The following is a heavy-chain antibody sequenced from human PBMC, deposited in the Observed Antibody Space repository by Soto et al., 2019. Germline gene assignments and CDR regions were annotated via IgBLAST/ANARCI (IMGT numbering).Heavy chain of an antibody. J-gene: IGHJ4*02. CDR1: GFRFSPLW. D-gene: IGHD4-4*01. Sequence: GGSLRLSCAASGFRFSPLWVHWVRQVPGKGPVWVSRINSDGNSTSYADSVKGRFTISRDNAKNTLYLQMNSLRAEDTAVYYCARGSNHFDYWGQGTLVTVSS. V-gene: IGHV3-74*01. CDR3: ARGSNHFDY. CDR2: INSDGNST.